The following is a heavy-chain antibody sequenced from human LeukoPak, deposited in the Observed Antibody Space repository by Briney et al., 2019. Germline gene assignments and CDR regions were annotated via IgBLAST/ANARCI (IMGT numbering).Heavy chain of an antibody. D-gene: IGHD4-17*01. CDR1: GFTFSSYG. Sequence: GGSLRLSCAASGFTFSSYGMNWVRQAPGKGLEWVAVIWYDGSNEYYVDPVKGRFTISRDNSKNTLYLQMNSLRVEDTAVYYCAAGDPVSYWGQGTLVSVSS. V-gene: IGHV3-33*01. J-gene: IGHJ4*02. CDR2: IWYDGSNE. CDR3: AAGDPVSY.